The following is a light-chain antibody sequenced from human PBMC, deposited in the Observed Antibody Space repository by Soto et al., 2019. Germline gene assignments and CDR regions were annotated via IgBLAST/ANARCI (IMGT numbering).Light chain of an antibody. CDR1: SSDFGGYNY. CDR3: CSYAGTFYV. V-gene: IGLV2-11*01. CDR2: DVS. J-gene: IGLJ1*01. Sequence: ALTQPRSVSGSPGQSVTISCTGTSSDFGGYNYVSWYQHHPGKAPKLMIYDVSERPSGVPDRFSGSKSGNTASLTISGLHAEDEAGYYCCSYAGTFYVFGTGTKVTVL.